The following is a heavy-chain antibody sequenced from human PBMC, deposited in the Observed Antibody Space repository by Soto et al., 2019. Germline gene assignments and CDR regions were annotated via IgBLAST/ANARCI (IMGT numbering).Heavy chain of an antibody. Sequence: SQTLSLTCAISGDSVSSNSGAWNWIRQSPSKGLKWMGRTYYRSKWYNDFAVSVKSRITINPDTSKNQFSLQLNSVTPEDTAVYYCVRQYRDSQYYSGLDVWGQGTTVTVSS. V-gene: IGHV6-1*01. CDR1: GDSVSSNSGA. D-gene: IGHD6-6*01. J-gene: IGHJ6*02. CDR2: TYYRSKWYN. CDR3: VRQYRDSQYYSGLDV.